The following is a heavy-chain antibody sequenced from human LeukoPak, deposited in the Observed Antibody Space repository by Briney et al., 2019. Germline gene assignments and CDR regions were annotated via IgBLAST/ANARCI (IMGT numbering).Heavy chain of an antibody. Sequence: SETLSLTCTVSGGSININTYYWGWIRQPPGKGLEWIGTIYYSGRTYYNPSLKSRFTISVDTSKNQFSLKLSSVTAADTAVYYCARDQATIILGYFDYWGQGTLVTVSS. D-gene: IGHD1-26*01. CDR1: GGSININTYY. V-gene: IGHV4-39*07. CDR2: IYYSGRT. CDR3: ARDQATIILGYFDY. J-gene: IGHJ4*02.